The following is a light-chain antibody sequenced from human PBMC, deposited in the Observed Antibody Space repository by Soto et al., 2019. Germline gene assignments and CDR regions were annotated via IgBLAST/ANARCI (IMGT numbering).Light chain of an antibody. CDR1: QSVSSY. CDR2: DAS. CDR3: QQYNNCPLT. J-gene: IGKJ4*01. V-gene: IGKV3-15*01. Sequence: IVMAQSPATLTVSPGARATLSCIASQSVSSYLAWYHQKPGQAPRLLIYDASTRATGMPARFSGSGSGTEFTLTINSLQSEDVAVYYCQQYNNCPLTFGGGTNVDIK.